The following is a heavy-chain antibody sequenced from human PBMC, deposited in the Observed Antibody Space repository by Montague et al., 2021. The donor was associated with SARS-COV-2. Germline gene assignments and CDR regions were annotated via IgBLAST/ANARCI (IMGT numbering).Heavy chain of an antibody. V-gene: IGHV4-61*02. J-gene: IGHJ4*02. CDR3: ARAHSGSWAQLDN. CDR1: GGSISSGSYY. D-gene: IGHD5-12*01. CDR2: IYTSGTT. Sequence: TLSLTCTVSGGSISSGSYYWSWIRQPAGKGLEWIGRIYTSGTTDYSLSLKSRVTISADTSKNQFSLKLTSVTAADTAVYYGARAHSGSWAQLDNWGQGSLVTVSS.